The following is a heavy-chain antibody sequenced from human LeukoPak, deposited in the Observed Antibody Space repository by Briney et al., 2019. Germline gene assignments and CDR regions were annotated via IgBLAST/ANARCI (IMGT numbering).Heavy chain of an antibody. J-gene: IGHJ4*02. CDR2: MNPNSGNT. D-gene: IGHD6-13*01. Sequence: ASVKVSCKASGYTFTSYDINWVRQATGQGLEWMGWMNPNSGNTGYAQKFQGRVTMTRNTSISTAYMELSSLRSEDTAVYYCARGSIAAAGQNLLFDYWGQGTLVTVSS. CDR1: GYTFTSYD. V-gene: IGHV1-8*01. CDR3: ARGSIAAAGQNLLFDY.